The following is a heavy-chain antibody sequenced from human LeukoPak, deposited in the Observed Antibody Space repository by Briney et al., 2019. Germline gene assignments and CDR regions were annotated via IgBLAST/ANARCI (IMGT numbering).Heavy chain of an antibody. V-gene: IGHV3-74*01. CDR2: VKTDGSYT. J-gene: IGHJ4*02. CDR3: ARGYGGFIDY. CDR1: GFTFITYW. Sequence: GGSLRLSCAAPGFTFITYWMHWVRKAPGKGLIWVSRVKTDGSYTNYADSVKGRFTISRDNAKNTLYLQMNSLRAEDTAVYYCARGYGGFIDYWGQGTLVTVSS. D-gene: IGHD4/OR15-4a*01.